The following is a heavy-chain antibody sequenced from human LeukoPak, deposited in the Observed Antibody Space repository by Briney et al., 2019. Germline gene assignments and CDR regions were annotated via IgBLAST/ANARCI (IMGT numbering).Heavy chain of an antibody. Sequence: PSETLSLTCTVSGGSISSSSYYWGWIRQPPGKGLEWIGSIYYSGSTYYNPSLKSRVTISVDTSKNQFPLKLSSVTAADTAVYYCARAALGSGSYRYWGQGTLVTVSS. D-gene: IGHD3-10*01. J-gene: IGHJ4*02. CDR3: ARAALGSGSYRY. CDR1: GGSISSSSYY. CDR2: IYYSGST. V-gene: IGHV4-39*01.